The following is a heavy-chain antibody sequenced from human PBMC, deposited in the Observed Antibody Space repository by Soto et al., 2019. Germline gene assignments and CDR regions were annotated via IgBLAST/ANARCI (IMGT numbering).Heavy chain of an antibody. Sequence: PSETLSLTCTVSGGSINNYYWSWIRQPPGKGLEWIGYIYYRGSTNYNPSLKSRVTISADTSKNQFSLKLSSVTTADTAVYYCAIFMGNSVAPTYSDYWGQGTLVTVSS. CDR3: AIFMGNSVAPTYSDY. CDR2: IYYRGST. J-gene: IGHJ4*02. D-gene: IGHD5-12*01. CDR1: GGSINNYY. V-gene: IGHV4-59*01.